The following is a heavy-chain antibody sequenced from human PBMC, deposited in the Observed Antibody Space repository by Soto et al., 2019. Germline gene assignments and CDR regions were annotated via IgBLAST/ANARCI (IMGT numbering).Heavy chain of an antibody. Sequence: GGSLRLSCAASGFTFSSYAMRWVRQAPGKGLEWVAVISYDGSNKYYADSVKGRFTISRDNSKNTLYLQMNSLRAEDTAVYYCARDRATVTDAFDIWGQGTMVTVSS. J-gene: IGHJ3*02. D-gene: IGHD4-17*01. V-gene: IGHV3-30-3*01. CDR1: GFTFSSYA. CDR3: ARDRATVTDAFDI. CDR2: ISYDGSNK.